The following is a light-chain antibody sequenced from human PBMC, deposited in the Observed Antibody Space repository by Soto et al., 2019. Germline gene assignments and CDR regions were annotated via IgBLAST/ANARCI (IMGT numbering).Light chain of an antibody. J-gene: IGKJ4*01. CDR1: QDIRNY. V-gene: IGKV1-9*01. CDR3: QQLTIYPST. Sequence: IQLTQSPSSLSASVGDRVTVTCRASQDIRNYLAWYQQEPGRAPKLLIFDASTLHSGVPPRFSGSGSGTDFTLTISGLQPEDFATYYCQQLTIYPSTFGGGTKVDSK. CDR2: DAS.